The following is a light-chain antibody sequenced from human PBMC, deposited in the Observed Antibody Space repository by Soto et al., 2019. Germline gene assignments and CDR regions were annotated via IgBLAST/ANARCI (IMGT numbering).Light chain of an antibody. Sequence: QTVVTQEPSFSVSPGGTVTLTCGLSSGSVSTSYYPSWYQQTPGQAPRTLIYSTNTRSSGVPDRFSGSILGNKAALTITGAQADDESDYYCVLYTGSGVEFGGGTKLTVL. CDR1: SGSVSTSYY. CDR3: VLYTGSGVE. J-gene: IGLJ2*01. CDR2: STN. V-gene: IGLV8-61*01.